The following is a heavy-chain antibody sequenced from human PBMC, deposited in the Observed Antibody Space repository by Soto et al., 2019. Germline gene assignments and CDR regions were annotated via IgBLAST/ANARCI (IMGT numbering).Heavy chain of an antibody. CDR2: INHSGST. J-gene: IGHJ4*02. D-gene: IGHD6-19*01. Sequence: PSETLSLTCAVYGGSFSGYYGSWIRQPPGKGLEWIGEINHSGSTNYNPSLKSRVTISVDTSKNQFSLKLSSVTAADTAVYYCASFPSPPTHVAVAGSYYFDYWGQGTLVTVSS. V-gene: IGHV4-34*01. CDR3: ASFPSPPTHVAVAGSYYFDY. CDR1: GGSFSGYY.